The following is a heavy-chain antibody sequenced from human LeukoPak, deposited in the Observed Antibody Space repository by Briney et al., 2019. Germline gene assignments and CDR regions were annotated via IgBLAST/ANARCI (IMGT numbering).Heavy chain of an antibody. Sequence: GGSLRLSCTASGFTFSSYGMHWVRQAPGKGLEWVAVIWYDGSNKYYADSVKGRFTISRDNAKNSLYLQMNSLRAEDTAVYYCARLHILTGYYSFDYWGQGTLVTVSS. CDR3: ARLHILTGYYSFDY. D-gene: IGHD3-9*01. CDR1: GFTFSSYG. CDR2: IWYDGSNK. V-gene: IGHV3-33*01. J-gene: IGHJ4*02.